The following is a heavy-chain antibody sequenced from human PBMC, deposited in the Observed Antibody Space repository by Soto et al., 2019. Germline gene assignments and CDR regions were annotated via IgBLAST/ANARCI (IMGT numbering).Heavy chain of an antibody. J-gene: IGHJ5*02. CDR1: GGSVSIGDYL. Sequence: SETLSLTCTVFGGSVSIGDYLWSWIRQRPGKGLEWIGYIHDSGNTYYNPSLKSRVTISLDTSKNQFSLKVTPMTAADTAVYFCARARGGDSGDYASLFDRWGQGNLVTVSS. D-gene: IGHD4-17*01. V-gene: IGHV4-30-4*01. CDR3: ARARGGDSGDYASLFDR. CDR2: IHDSGNT.